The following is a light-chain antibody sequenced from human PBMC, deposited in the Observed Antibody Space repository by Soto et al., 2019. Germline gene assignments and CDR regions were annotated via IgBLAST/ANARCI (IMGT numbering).Light chain of an antibody. CDR3: QQRSNWPPIT. CDR1: QSVSSY. J-gene: IGKJ5*01. V-gene: IGKV3-11*01. CDR2: DAS. Sequence: EIVLTQSPATLSLSPGERATLSCRASQSVSSYLAWYQQKLGQAPRLLIYDASNRATGIPARFSGSGSGTDFTLTISSLEPEDFAVYYCQQRSNWPPITFGQGKRLEIK.